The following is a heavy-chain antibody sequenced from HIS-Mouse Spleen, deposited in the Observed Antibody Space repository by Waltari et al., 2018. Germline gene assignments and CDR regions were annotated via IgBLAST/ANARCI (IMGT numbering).Heavy chain of an antibody. CDR2: IDYSGNT. D-gene: IGHD6-13*01. CDR3: AREIPYSSSWYDWYFDL. J-gene: IGHJ2*01. V-gene: IGHV4-39*07. Sequence: QLQLQESGPGLVKPSETLSLTCTVSGGSISSSSYYWGWIRQPPGKGLEWLGSIDYSGNTHSTPALKSRVTISVDPSKNQFSLKLSSVTAADTAVYYCAREIPYSSSWYDWYFDLWGRGTLVTVSS. CDR1: GGSISSSSYY.